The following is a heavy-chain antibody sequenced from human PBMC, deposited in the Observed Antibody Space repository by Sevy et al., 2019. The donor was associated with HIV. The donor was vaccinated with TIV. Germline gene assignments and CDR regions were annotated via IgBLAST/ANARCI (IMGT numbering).Heavy chain of an antibody. D-gene: IGHD2-15*01. CDR3: TEGFCSGATCPRDYYYYGMDV. CDR2: ISGSGRFT. Sequence: GGSLRLSCSASEFTFSSYAMSWVRQAPGKGLEWVSSISGSGRFTYYADFVEGRFIISRDNSKNTLSVQMNSLRAEDTAVYYCTEGFCSGATCPRDYYYYGMDVWGQGTTVTVSS. V-gene: IGHV3-23*01. J-gene: IGHJ6*02. CDR1: EFTFSSYA.